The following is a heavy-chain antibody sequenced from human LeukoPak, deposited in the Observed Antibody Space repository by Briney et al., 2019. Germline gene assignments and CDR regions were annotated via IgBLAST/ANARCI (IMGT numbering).Heavy chain of an antibody. CDR3: ARDPAVTNYFDY. D-gene: IGHD4-17*01. CDR2: IYPTGST. V-gene: IGHV4-30-2*01. J-gene: IGHJ4*02. Sequence: PSETLSLTCAVSGASISTGGLSWSWIRQPPGQGLEWIGLIYPTGSTYYNPSLESRVTISADSSKNHFSLELSSVTAADTALYYCARDPAVTNYFDYWGQGTLVTVSS. CDR1: GASISTGGLS.